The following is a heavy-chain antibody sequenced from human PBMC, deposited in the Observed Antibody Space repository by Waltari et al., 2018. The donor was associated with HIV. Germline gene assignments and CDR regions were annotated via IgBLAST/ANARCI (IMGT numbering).Heavy chain of an antibody. V-gene: IGHV4-4*07. J-gene: IGHJ4*02. CDR2: IYTTGST. CDR1: GGSISSYY. CDR3: ARTSIVGATSYYFDY. D-gene: IGHD1-26*01. Sequence: QVQLQESGPGLVKPSEALSLTCSVSGGSISSYYWSWIRQPAGKGLGWIGRIYTTGSTNSKPSLESRITVSVDTSKNQFSLKLSSVTAADTAVYYCARTSIVGATSYYFDYWGQGTLVTVSS.